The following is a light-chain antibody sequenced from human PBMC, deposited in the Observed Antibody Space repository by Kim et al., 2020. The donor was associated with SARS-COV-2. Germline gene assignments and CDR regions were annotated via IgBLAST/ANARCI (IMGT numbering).Light chain of an antibody. CDR2: QGS. V-gene: IGLV3-1*01. J-gene: IGLJ2*01. Sequence: SVSPETAASISCSGDILGDNSACWYQKQPRPSPVVVIYQGSQRPSGIHELFSGYTSGNTAPLTIGGNPTMDADDYYCPAWDSSHVVFGGGTQLTVL. CDR1: ILGDNS. CDR3: PAWDSSHVV.